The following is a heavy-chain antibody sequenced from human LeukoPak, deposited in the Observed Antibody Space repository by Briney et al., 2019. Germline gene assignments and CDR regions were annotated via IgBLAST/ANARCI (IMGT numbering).Heavy chain of an antibody. V-gene: IGHV3-33*01. CDR1: GFTFSSYG. J-gene: IGHJ4*02. CDR3: ARVMVRGVKGGDYFDY. Sequence: GGSLRLSCAASGFTFSSYGMHWVRQAPGKGLEWVAVIWYDGSNKYYADSVKGRFTISRDNSKNTLYLQMNSLRAEDTAVYYCARVMVRGVKGGDYFDYWGQGTLVTVSS. CDR2: IWYDGSNK. D-gene: IGHD3-10*01.